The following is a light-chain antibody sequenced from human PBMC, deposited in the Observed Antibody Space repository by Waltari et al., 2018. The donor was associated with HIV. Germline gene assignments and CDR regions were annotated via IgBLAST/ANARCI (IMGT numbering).Light chain of an antibody. CDR1: RDIGTY. J-gene: IGKJ1*01. V-gene: IGKV1-39*01. Sequence: DVQMPQSPYSLSASVGDRVNITCRASRDIGTYLNWYQQKPGHAPKLLVYAASRLQSGVPERFTGSGDGTDFTLTITSLQSEDSATYYCQQSYSTLRTFGQGTKL. CDR2: AAS. CDR3: QQSYSTLRT.